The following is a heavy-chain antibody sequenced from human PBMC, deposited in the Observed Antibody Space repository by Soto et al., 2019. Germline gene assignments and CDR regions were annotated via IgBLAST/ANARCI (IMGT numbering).Heavy chain of an antibody. CDR3: ARNVDL. CDR1: GFSFSNYN. D-gene: IGHD2-21*01. J-gene: IGHJ3*01. CDR2: ISSDNITK. V-gene: IGHV3-48*02. Sequence: LSCVASGFSFSNYNMNWVRQAPGKGLEWLSYISSDNITKYYADSVRGRFTISRDSAKNSLYLQMNSLRDEDTAVYFCARNVDLWGQGTMVTVSS.